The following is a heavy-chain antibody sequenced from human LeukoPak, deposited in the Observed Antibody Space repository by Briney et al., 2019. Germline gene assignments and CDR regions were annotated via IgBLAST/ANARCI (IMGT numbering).Heavy chain of an antibody. CDR3: ARDRGWWELLHYFDY. CDR2: ISAYNGNT. D-gene: IGHD1-26*01. J-gene: IGHJ4*02. CDR1: GYTFTSDG. Sequence: GASVKGSCKASGYTFTSDGISWVRQAPGQGLEWVGWISAYNGNTNYAQKLQGRVTMTTDTSTSTAYMELRSLRSDDTAVYYCARDRGWWELLHYFDYWGQGTLVTVSS. V-gene: IGHV1-18*01.